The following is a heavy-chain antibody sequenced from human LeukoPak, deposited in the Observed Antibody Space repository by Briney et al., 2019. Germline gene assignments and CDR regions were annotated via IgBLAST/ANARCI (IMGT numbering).Heavy chain of an antibody. V-gene: IGHV3-33*01. CDR2: IWYDGSDK. CDR1: GFTFSSHG. D-gene: IGHD3-16*01. J-gene: IGHJ4*02. CDR3: ARDRVLHYFDY. Sequence: GRSLRLPCAASGFTFSSHGMHWVRQAPGKGLEWVAVIWYDGSDKYYADSVKGRFTISRDNSKNTLYLQMTSLRADDTAVYYCARDRVLHYFDYWGQGALVTVSS.